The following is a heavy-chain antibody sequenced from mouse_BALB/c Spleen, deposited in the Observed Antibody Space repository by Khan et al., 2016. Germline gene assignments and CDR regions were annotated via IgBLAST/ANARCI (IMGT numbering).Heavy chain of an antibody. CDR1: GDSITSSY. J-gene: IGHJ2*01. D-gene: IGHD1-1*01. Sequence: EVQLQESGPSLVKPSQTLSLTCSVTGDSITSSYWNWIRKFPGNKLEYMGYIRYSGSTYYNPSLKSRISITRDTSKNKYYLLLNSVTTEDTAADYCARETTGYFDYWGQGTTLTVSS. CDR2: IRYSGST. V-gene: IGHV3-8*02. CDR3: ARETTGYFDY.